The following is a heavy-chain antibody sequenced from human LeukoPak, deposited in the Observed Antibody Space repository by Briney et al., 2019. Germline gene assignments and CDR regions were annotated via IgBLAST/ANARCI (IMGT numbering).Heavy chain of an antibody. CDR2: IYYSGST. J-gene: IGHJ3*02. CDR3: ARRYCANGVCFRSGFDI. CDR1: GGSISSSSYY. V-gene: IGHV4-39*07. Sequence: PSETLSLTCTVSGGSISSSSYYWGWIRQPPGKGLEWIGSIYYSGSTYYNPSLKSRVTISVDTSKNQFSLELNSVTAADTAVYYCARRYCANGVCFRSGFDIWGQGTMVTVSS. D-gene: IGHD2-8*01.